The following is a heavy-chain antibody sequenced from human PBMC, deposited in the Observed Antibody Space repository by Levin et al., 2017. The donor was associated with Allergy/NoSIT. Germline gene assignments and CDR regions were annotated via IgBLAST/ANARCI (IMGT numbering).Heavy chain of an antibody. Sequence: SQTLSLTCTVSGGSISSSSYYWGWIRQPPGKGLEWIGSIYYSGSTYYNPSLKSRVTISVDTSKNQFSLKLSSVTAADTAVYYCARRDYYGAGSYDYWGQGTLVTVSS. CDR3: ARRDYYGAGSYDY. CDR1: GGSISSSSYY. J-gene: IGHJ4*02. V-gene: IGHV4-39*01. CDR2: IYYSGST. D-gene: IGHD3-10*01.